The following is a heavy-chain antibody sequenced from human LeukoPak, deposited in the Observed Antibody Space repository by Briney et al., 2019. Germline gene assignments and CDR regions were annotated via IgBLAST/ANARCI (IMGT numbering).Heavy chain of an antibody. D-gene: IGHD3-10*01. CDR3: AKVPYSDYGSGRPPFMDA. V-gene: IGHV3-23*01. CDR2: ISDSGENT. CDR1: GFTFSSYA. J-gene: IGHJ6*02. Sequence: GGSLRLSCAASGFTFSSYAMSWVRQAPGKGLDWVATISDSGENTYYADSVEGRFTISRDNSKNTLYLQMNSLRDEDTAIYYCAKVPYSDYGSGRPPFMDAWGQGTTVAISS.